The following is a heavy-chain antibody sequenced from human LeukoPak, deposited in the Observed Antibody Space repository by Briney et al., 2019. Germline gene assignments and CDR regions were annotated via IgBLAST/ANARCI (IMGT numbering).Heavy chain of an antibody. CDR3: ARITRTNYFDY. CDR2: IKQDGSEK. D-gene: IGHD1-14*01. J-gene: IGHJ4*02. V-gene: IGHV3-7*01. Sequence: GGSLRLSCAASGFTFTSYWMSWVRQAPGKGLEWVANIKQDGSEKSYEDSVKGRFTISRDNAKNSLYLQMNSLRAEDTAVYYCARITRTNYFDYWGQGTLVTVSS. CDR1: GFTFTSYW.